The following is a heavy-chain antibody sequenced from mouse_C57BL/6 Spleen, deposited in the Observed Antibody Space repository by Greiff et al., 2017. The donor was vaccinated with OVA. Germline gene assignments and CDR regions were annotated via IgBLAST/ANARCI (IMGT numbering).Heavy chain of an antibody. V-gene: IGHV7-3*01. CDR1: GFTFTDYY. CDR3: ASLYYDYVFAY. Sequence: DVMLVESGGGLVQPGGSLSLSCAASGFTFTDYYMSWVRQPPGKALEWLGFIRNKANGYTTEYSASVKGRFTISRDNSQSILYLQMNALRAEDSATYYCASLYYDYVFAYWGQGTLVTVSA. CDR2: IRNKANGYTT. J-gene: IGHJ3*01. D-gene: IGHD2-4*01.